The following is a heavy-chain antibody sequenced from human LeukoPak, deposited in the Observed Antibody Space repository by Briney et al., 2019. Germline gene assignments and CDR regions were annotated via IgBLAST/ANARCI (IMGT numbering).Heavy chain of an antibody. CDR1: GYTFTSYY. V-gene: IGHV1-3*03. D-gene: IGHD1-26*01. CDR2: INAGNGIT. CDR3: ARYTADSGSYSAAYFDY. J-gene: IGHJ4*02. Sequence: ASVKVSCKASGYTFTSYYMHWVRQAPGQRLEWMGWINAGNGITQYSQEFQGRVTITRDTSASTAYMELSSLRYEDMAVYYCARYTADSGSYSAAYFDYWGQGTLVTVSS.